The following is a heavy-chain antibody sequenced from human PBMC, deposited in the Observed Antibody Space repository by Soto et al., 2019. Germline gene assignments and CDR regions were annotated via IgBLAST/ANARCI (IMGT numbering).Heavy chain of an antibody. V-gene: IGHV1-69*13. CDR2: IIPIFGTA. CDR3: ARGYDFWSGPTCYYYGMDV. Sequence: SVKVSCKASGGTFSSYAISWVRQAPGQGLEWMGGIIPIFGTANYAQKFQGRVTITADESTSTAYMELSSLRSEDTAVYYCARGYDFWSGPTCYYYGMDVWGQGTTVTVSS. J-gene: IGHJ6*02. D-gene: IGHD3-3*01. CDR1: GGTFSSYA.